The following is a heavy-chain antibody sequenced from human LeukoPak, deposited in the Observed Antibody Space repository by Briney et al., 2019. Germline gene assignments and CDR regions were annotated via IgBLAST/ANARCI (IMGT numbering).Heavy chain of an antibody. Sequence: GGSLRLSCAASGFTFSSYWMSWVRQAPGKGLEWVANIKQDGSEKYYVDSVKGRFTISRDNAKNSLYLQMNSLRAEDTAVYYCASVPGSSSWYLLYYYYYYMDVWGKATTVTVSS. CDR3: ASVPGSSSWYLLYYYYYYMDV. D-gene: IGHD6-13*01. CDR1: GFTFSSYW. CDR2: IKQDGSEK. J-gene: IGHJ6*03. V-gene: IGHV3-7*01.